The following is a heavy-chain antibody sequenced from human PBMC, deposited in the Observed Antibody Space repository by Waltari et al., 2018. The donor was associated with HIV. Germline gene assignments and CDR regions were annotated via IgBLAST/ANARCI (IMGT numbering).Heavy chain of an antibody. J-gene: IGHJ4*02. D-gene: IGHD6-13*01. CDR1: GVPFTKYG. CDR3: ARDRWVASSNWYVDF. Sequence: QVQLVASGGGVVHPGGCLRLSCAASGVPFTKYGLRWVRQTPGRGLEWVAVIDSDGSHKSYTDAIKGRFTVSRDNSKNTLNLQMDGLRADDTGVYYCARDRWVASSNWYVDFWGQGTLVSVSA. CDR2: IDSDGSHK. V-gene: IGHV3-30*19.